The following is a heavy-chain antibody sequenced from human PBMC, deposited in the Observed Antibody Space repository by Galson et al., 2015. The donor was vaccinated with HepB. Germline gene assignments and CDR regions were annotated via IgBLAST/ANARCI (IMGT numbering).Heavy chain of an antibody. Sequence: SLRLSCAASGFTFGDYAMSWVRQAPGKGLEWVGFIRSKAYGGTTEYAASVKGRFTISGDDSKSIAYLQMNSLKTEDTAVYYCTRAVAGFFDYWGQGTLVTVSS. J-gene: IGHJ4*02. CDR2: IRSKAYGGTT. CDR1: GFTFGDYA. V-gene: IGHV3-49*04. D-gene: IGHD6-19*01. CDR3: TRAVAGFFDY.